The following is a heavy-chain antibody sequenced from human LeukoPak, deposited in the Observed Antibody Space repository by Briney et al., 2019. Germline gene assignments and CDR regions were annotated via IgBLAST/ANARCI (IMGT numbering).Heavy chain of an antibody. CDR1: GGSIRRSSYY. Sequence: SSETLSLTCTVSGGSIRRSSYYWGWIRQPPGKGLEWIGSIYYSGSTYYNPSLKSRVTISVDTSNNQFFLKLSSVTAADTAVYYCARSHYGVWFDPWGQGTLVPVSS. V-gene: IGHV4-39*01. CDR2: IYYSGST. D-gene: IGHD4/OR15-4a*01. J-gene: IGHJ5*02. CDR3: ARSHYGVWFDP.